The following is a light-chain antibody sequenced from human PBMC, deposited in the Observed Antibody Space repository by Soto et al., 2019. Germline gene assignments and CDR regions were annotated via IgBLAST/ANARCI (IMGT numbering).Light chain of an antibody. V-gene: IGLV2-8*01. CDR2: EVS. J-gene: IGLJ2*01. CDR1: SSDVGGYNY. CDR3: SSFVGNNNLV. Sequence: QSALTQPPSASGSPGQSVTISCTGTSSDVGGYNYVSWYQQHPGKAPKLMISEVSKRPSGVPDRFSGSKSGNTASLTVSGLQSGDEADYYCSSFVGNNNLVFGGGTKVTVL.